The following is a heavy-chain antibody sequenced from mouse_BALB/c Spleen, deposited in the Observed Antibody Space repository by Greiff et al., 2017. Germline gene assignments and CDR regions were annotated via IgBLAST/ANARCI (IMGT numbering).Heavy chain of an antibody. D-gene: IGHD2-10*02. CDR3: ARSSYGNYLYFDY. CDR1: GFTFSSYA. J-gene: IGHJ2*01. V-gene: IGHV5-6-5*01. Sequence: DVMLVESGGGLVKPGGSLKLSCAASGFTFSSYAMSWVRQTPEKRLEWVASISSGGSTYYPDSVKGRFTISRDNARNILYLQMSSLRSEDTAMYYCARSSYGNYLYFDYWGQGTTLTVSS. CDR2: ISSGGST.